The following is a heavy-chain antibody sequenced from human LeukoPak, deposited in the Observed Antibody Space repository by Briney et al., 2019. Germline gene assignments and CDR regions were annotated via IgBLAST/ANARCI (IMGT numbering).Heavy chain of an antibody. V-gene: IGHV3-7*03. CDR1: GFTFSSYW. Sequence: GGSLRLSCAAPGFTFSSYWMTWVRQTPGKGLEWGANIKEDGSEKYYVDSVKGRFTISRDNARNSLYLQMNSLRVEDTAVYYCARAMDFWGQGTLVTVSS. CDR2: IKEDGSEK. J-gene: IGHJ4*02. CDR3: ARAMDF.